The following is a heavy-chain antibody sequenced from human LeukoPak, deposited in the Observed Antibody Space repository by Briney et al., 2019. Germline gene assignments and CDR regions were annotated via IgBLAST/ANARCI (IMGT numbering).Heavy chain of an antibody. V-gene: IGHV3-30*04. CDR2: ISYDGSNR. Sequence: PGGSLRLSCAAAGFTFSIYAMHWVRQAPGKGLEWVAVISYDGSNRYYADSVKGRFTISRDNSKNTLYLQMNSLRAEDTAVYYCATDYRKGSNYDILTGPDYWGQGTLVTVSS. J-gene: IGHJ4*02. D-gene: IGHD3-9*01. CDR1: GFTFSIYA. CDR3: ATDYRKGSNYDILTGPDY.